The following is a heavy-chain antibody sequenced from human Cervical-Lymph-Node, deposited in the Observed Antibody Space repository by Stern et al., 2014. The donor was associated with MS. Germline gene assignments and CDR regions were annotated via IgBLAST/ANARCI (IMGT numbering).Heavy chain of an antibody. V-gene: IGHV5-51*04. CDR2: IYPGDSDT. CDR3: ARRKDGLYGLDV. CDR1: GYSFTNYW. J-gene: IGHJ6*02. Sequence: VQLVESGAEVKKPGESLKISCKGSGYSFTNYWIDWLRQMPGQGLEWMAIIYPGDSDTRYGPSFQGQVTISTDTPIRSAYLPRSSLKASDTAMYYCARRKDGLYGLDVWGQGTAVTVSS. D-gene: IGHD5-24*01.